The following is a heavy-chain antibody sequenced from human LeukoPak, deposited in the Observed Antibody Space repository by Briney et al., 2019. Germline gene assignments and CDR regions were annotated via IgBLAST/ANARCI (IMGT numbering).Heavy chain of an antibody. CDR2: ISGSGGST. V-gene: IGHV3-23*01. CDR3: AKASHYTYYFDY. Sequence: QPGGSLRLSCAVSGFTFSSYAMSWVRQAPGKGLEWVSAISGSGGSTYYADSVKGRFTISRDNSKNTLYLQMNSLRAEDTAVYYCAKASHYTYYFDYWGQGTLVTVSS. CDR1: GFTFSSYA. J-gene: IGHJ4*02. D-gene: IGHD3-3*01.